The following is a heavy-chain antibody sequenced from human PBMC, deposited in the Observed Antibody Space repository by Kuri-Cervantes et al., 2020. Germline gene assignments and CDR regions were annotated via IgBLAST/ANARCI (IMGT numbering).Heavy chain of an antibody. D-gene: IGHD3-10*01. J-gene: IGHJ6*02. CDR3: ARGSRYYGSGILGGMDV. V-gene: IGHV3-23*01. CDR2: ISGSGGST. Sequence: GGSLRLSCAASGFTFSSYAMSWVRQAPGKGLEWVSAISGSGGSTYYADSVKGRFTISRDNSKNTLYLQMNSLRAEDTAVYYCARGSRYYGSGILGGMDVWGQGTTVTVSS. CDR1: GFTFSSYA.